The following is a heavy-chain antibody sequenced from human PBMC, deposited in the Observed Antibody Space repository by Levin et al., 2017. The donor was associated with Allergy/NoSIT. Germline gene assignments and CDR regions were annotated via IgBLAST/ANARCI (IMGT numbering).Heavy chain of an antibody. V-gene: IGHV4-4*02. CDR1: GGSISSSNW. CDR3: ARDPKQLARNWFDP. CDR2: IYHSGST. Sequence: SETLSLTCAVSGGSISSSNWWSWVRQPPGKGLEWIGEIYHSGSTNYNPSLKSRVTISVDKSKNQFSLKLSSVTAADTAVYYCARDPKQLARNWFDPWGQGTLVTVSS. J-gene: IGHJ5*02. D-gene: IGHD6-6*01.